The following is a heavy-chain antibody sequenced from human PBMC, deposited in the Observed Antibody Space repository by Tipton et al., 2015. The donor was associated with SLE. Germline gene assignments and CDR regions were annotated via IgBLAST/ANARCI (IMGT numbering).Heavy chain of an antibody. Sequence: TLSLTCSVSGCSIRGHYWSWIRQPPGKGLEWIGYIYNSGDTNYNPSLKSRVTISADTSKNQFSLKLGSVTAADTAIYYCASAPGSRSSTVDYWGQGTLVTVSS. D-gene: IGHD6-6*01. CDR1: GCSIRGHY. CDR3: ASAPGSRSSTVDY. CDR2: IYNSGDT. V-gene: IGHV4-59*11. J-gene: IGHJ4*02.